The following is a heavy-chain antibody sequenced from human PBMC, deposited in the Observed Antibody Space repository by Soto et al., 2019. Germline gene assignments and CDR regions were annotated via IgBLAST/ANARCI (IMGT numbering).Heavy chain of an antibody. J-gene: IGHJ6*02. CDR3: ARDQTTVVPYYYYGMDV. CDR2: IIPIFGTA. Sequence: QVQLVQSGAEVKKPGSSVKVSCKASGGTFSSYAISWVRQAPGQGLEWMGGIIPIFGTANYAQKFQGRVTITADESTSKAYMELSSLRSEDTAVYYCARDQTTVVPYYYYGMDVWGQGTTVTVSS. D-gene: IGHD4-17*01. CDR1: GGTFSSYA. V-gene: IGHV1-69*01.